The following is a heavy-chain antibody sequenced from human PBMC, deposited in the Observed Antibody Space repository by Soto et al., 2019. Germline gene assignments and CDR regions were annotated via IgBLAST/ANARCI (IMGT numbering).Heavy chain of an antibody. CDR2: IYYSGST. CDR3: ARERQNWNRYLDY. J-gene: IGHJ4*02. V-gene: IGHV4-61*01. CDR1: GGSVSSGSYY. D-gene: IGHD1-1*01. Sequence: SETLSLTCTVSGGSVSSGSYYWSWIRQPPGKGLEWIGYIYYSGSTNYNPSLKSLVTISVDTSKNQFSLKLSSVTAADTAVYYCARERQNWNRYLDYWGQGTLVTVSS.